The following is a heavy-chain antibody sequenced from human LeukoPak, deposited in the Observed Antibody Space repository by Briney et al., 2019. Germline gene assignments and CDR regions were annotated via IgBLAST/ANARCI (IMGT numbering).Heavy chain of an antibody. CDR2: IYYSGST. V-gene: IGHV4-31*03. CDR1: GGSISSGGYY. CDR3: ATRYYYGSGSFSWFDP. J-gene: IGHJ5*02. Sequence: AQTLSLTCTVSGGSISSGGYYWSWLRQHPGKGLEWIGYIYYSGSTYYNPSRKSRVTISVDTSKNQFSLKLSSVTAADTAVYYCATRYYYGSGSFSWFDPWGQGTLVTASS. D-gene: IGHD3-10*01.